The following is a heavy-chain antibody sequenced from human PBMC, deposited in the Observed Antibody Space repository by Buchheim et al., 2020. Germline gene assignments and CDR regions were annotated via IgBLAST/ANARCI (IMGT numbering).Heavy chain of an antibody. J-gene: IGHJ5*02. D-gene: IGHD4-17*01. Sequence: QVQLQESGPGLVKPSETLSLTCTVSGGSISSYYWSWIRQPPGKGLEWIGYIYYSGSTNYNPSLKSRVTISVDPSKNQFSLKLSSVTAADTAVYYCARADYARWFDPWGQGTL. CDR3: ARADYARWFDP. CDR2: IYYSGST. V-gene: IGHV4-59*01. CDR1: GGSISSYY.